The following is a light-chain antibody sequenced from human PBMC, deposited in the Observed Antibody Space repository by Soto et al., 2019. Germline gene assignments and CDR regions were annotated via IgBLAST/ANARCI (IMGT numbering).Light chain of an antibody. CDR1: SSDVGGDYNF. J-gene: IGLJ1*01. CDR2: DVT. CDR3: SSYTRSSTYV. V-gene: IGLV2-14*01. Sequence: QSVLTQPASVSGAPGQAIAISCTGTSSDVGGDYNFVSWYQQHPGKVPKLIIYDVTNRPSGVSNRFSGSKSGNTASLTITGLQAEDEADYYCSSYTRSSTYVFGTGTRSPS.